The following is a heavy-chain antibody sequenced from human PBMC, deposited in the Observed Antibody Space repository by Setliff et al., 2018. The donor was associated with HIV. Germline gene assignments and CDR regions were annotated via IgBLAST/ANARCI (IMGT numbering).Heavy chain of an antibody. Sequence: ASVKVSCKASGYTFTGYYMHWVRQAPGQGLEWMGWINPNSGGTNYAQMFQGRVTMTRDTSITTAYMEVSRLTSDDTAVYYCARGRRRASIAVGLDYWGQGTLVTV. CDR1: GYTFTGYY. CDR3: ARGRRRASIAVGLDY. CDR2: INPNSGGT. V-gene: IGHV1-2*02. J-gene: IGHJ4*02. D-gene: IGHD2-15*01.